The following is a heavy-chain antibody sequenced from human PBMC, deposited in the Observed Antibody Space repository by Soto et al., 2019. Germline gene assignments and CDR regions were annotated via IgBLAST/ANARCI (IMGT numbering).Heavy chain of an antibody. CDR1: GFTFSSYS. V-gene: IGHV3-21*01. D-gene: IGHD6-13*01. CDR3: ARYRGDYSSSWYGYYYGMDV. Sequence: GGSLRLSCAASGFTFSSYSMNWVRQAPGKGLEWVSSISSSSSYIYYADSVKGRFTISRDNAKNSLYLQMNSLRAEDTAVYYCARYRGDYSSSWYGYYYGMDVWGQGTTVTVSS. J-gene: IGHJ6*02. CDR2: ISSSSSYI.